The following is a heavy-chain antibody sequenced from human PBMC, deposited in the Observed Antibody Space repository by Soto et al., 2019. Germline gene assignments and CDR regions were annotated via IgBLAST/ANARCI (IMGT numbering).Heavy chain of an antibody. CDR3: ESTTQPGTNKASFDY. CDR1: GFTFSSYA. V-gene: IGHV3-23*01. CDR2: ISGSGGST. Sequence: GGSLRLSCAASGFTFSSYAMSWVRQAPGKGLEWVSAISGSGGSTYYADSVKGRFTISRDNSKNTLYLQMNSLRAEDTAVYYCESTTQPGTNKASFDYWGKGTLDTVSS. D-gene: IGHD1-1*01. J-gene: IGHJ4*02.